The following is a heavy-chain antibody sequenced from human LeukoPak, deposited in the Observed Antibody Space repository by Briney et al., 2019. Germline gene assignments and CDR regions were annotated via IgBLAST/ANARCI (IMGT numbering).Heavy chain of an antibody. V-gene: IGHV3-23*01. CDR1: GFTFSSYG. D-gene: IGHD3-10*01. J-gene: IGHJ6*03. Sequence: PGGSLRLSCAASGFTFSSYGMSWVRQAPGKGLEWVSAISGSGGSTYYADSVKGRFTISRDNSKNTLYLQMNSLRAEDTAVYYCARATYYYGSGLTMDVWGKGTTVTVSS. CDR3: ARATYYYGSGLTMDV. CDR2: ISGSGGST.